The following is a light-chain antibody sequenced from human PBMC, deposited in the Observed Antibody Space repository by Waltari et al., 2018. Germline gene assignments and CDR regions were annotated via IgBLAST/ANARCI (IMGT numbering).Light chain of an antibody. V-gene: IGKV4-1*01. Sequence: SSLCSSNNMNYLVWYQQKPGQPPSLVIYCTSTRASGVPDRFSGSGSGTDFTLTINSLQAEDVAVYYCHQYYGTPWTFGQGTKVEIK. CDR2: CTS. CDR1: SSLCSSNNMNY. CDR3: HQYYGTPWT. J-gene: IGKJ1*01.